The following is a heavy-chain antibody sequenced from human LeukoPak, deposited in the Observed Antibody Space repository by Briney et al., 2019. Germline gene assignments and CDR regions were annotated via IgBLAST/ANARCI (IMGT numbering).Heavy chain of an antibody. CDR3: AKCHWTAADLNDAFDI. CDR2: IRYDGTNK. J-gene: IGHJ3*02. CDR1: GFTFSSYG. V-gene: IGHV3-30*02. D-gene: IGHD6-25*01. Sequence: TGGSLRLSCAASGFTFSSYGMNWVRQAPGKGLEGVAFIRYDGTNKYYGDSVKGRFTISRDNSKNTLCLQMNNLSAEDTAVYYCAKCHWTAADLNDAFDIWGQGTTVTVSS.